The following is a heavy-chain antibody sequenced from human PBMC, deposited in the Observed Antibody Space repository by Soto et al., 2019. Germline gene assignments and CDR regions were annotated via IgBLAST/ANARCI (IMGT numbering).Heavy chain of an antibody. D-gene: IGHD3-10*01. Sequence: ESGGGLVQPGGSLRLSCAASGFTFSRYAMSWVRQAPGKGLEWVSIIGVGGGDRYYPESVKGRFTISRDNSRDTLYLEMNSLRDEDTAVYYCARVRFGELVWGQGTLVTVSS. V-gene: IGHV3-23*01. CDR3: ARVRFGELV. CDR2: IGVGGGDR. CDR1: GFTFSRYA. J-gene: IGHJ4*02.